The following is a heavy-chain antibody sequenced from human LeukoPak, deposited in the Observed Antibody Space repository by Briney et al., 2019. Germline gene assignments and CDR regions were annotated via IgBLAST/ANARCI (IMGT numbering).Heavy chain of an antibody. V-gene: IGHV3-23*01. CDR3: AKNGEPYYYMDV. Sequence: GGSLRLSCAASGFTFSNFAMSWVRQAPGKGLEWVSGISVSGGNTYYAASVKGRFTISRDNSKNTLFLQLKSLRAEDTAMYYCAKNGEPYYYMDVWGKGTTVTVSS. J-gene: IGHJ6*03. CDR1: GFTFSNFA. CDR2: ISVSGGNT. D-gene: IGHD1-14*01.